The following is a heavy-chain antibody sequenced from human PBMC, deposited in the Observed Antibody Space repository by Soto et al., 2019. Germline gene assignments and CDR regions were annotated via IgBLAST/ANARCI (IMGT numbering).Heavy chain of an antibody. V-gene: IGHV4-4*07. Sequence: SETLSLTCTVSGGSISSYYWSWIRQPAGKGLEWIGRIYTSGGTNYNPSLKSRVTMSVDTSKNQFSLKLSSVTAADTAVYYCASTYYYDSSGYLDYWGQGTLVTVSS. CDR3: ASTYYYDSSGYLDY. D-gene: IGHD3-22*01. J-gene: IGHJ4*02. CDR2: IYTSGGT. CDR1: GGSISSYY.